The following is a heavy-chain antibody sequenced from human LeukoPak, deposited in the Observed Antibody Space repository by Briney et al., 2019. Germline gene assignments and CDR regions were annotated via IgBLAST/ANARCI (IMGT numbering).Heavy chain of an antibody. V-gene: IGHV3-23*01. J-gene: IGHJ6*03. D-gene: IGHD3-10*01. Sequence: GGSLRLSCAASGFTFSSYAMSWVRQAPGKGLEWVSAISGSGGSTYYADSVKGRFTISRDNSKNTLYLQVNSLRAEDTAVYYCAKAGGVPMVRGVPYYYYYYYMDVWGKGTTVTVSS. CDR3: AKAGGVPMVRGVPYYYYYYYMDV. CDR1: GFTFSSYA. CDR2: ISGSGGST.